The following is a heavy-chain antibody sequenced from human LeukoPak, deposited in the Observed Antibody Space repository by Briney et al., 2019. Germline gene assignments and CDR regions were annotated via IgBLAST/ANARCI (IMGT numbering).Heavy chain of an antibody. CDR3: ARVGQGDYNYYGMDV. D-gene: IGHD3-16*01. Sequence: ASVKVSCKASGYTFTSYDIDWVRQATGQGLEWMGWMNPNSGNTGYAQKFQGRVTMTRNTSISTAYMELSSLRSEDTAVYHCARVGQGDYNYYGMDVWGQGTTVTVSS. J-gene: IGHJ6*02. CDR1: GYTFTSYD. V-gene: IGHV1-8*01. CDR2: MNPNSGNT.